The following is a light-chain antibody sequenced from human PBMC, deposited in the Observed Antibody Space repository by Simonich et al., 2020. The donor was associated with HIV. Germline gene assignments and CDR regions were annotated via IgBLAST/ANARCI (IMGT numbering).Light chain of an antibody. CDR1: QSLLHSNGYNY. V-gene: IGKV2-28*01. CDR3: MQALQTPYS. J-gene: IGKJ2*03. CDR2: LGS. Sequence: DIVMTQSPLSLPVTPGEPASISCRSSQSLLHSNGYNYLDWYLKKPGQSPQLLIYLGSNRASGVPDRFSGSASGTDFTLKISRVEAEDVGVYYCMQALQTPYSFGQGTKLEIK.